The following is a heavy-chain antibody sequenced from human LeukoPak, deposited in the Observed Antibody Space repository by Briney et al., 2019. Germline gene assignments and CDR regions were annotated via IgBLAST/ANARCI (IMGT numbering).Heavy chain of an antibody. CDR2: ISSNGGST. V-gene: IGHV3-64*01. Sequence: GGSLRLSCAASGFTFSSYAMHWVRQAPGKGLEYVSAISSNGGSTYYANSVKGRFTISRDNAKNSLYLQMNSLRAEDTAVYYCAREMSSSSCLWGQGTLVTVSS. D-gene: IGHD6-13*01. CDR3: AREMSSSSCL. J-gene: IGHJ4*02. CDR1: GFTFSSYA.